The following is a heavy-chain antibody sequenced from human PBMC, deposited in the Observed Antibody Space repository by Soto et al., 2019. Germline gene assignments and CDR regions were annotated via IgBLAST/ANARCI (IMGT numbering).Heavy chain of an antibody. Sequence: SLRLSCAASGFTFDDYAMHWVRQAPGKGLEWVSGISWNSGSIGYADSVKGRFTISRDNAKNSLYLQMDSLRAEDTALYYCASQMRYYDILTGYYYYYYGMDVWGQGTTVTVSS. CDR2: ISWNSGSI. J-gene: IGHJ6*02. D-gene: IGHD3-9*01. CDR3: ASQMRYYDILTGYYYYYYGMDV. V-gene: IGHV3-9*01. CDR1: GFTFDDYA.